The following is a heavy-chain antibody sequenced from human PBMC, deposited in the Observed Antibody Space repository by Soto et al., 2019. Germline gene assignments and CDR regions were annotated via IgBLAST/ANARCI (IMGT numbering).Heavy chain of an antibody. J-gene: IGHJ4*02. CDR2: ISSSSSFI. Sequence: GGSLRLSCAASGFTFSSYSMNWVRQAPGKGLVWVSSISSSSSFIYYAVSVKCRFTISRDNAKNSLYLQMNSLRAEDTAVYYCATSTSEATPFDYWGQGTLVTVSS. V-gene: IGHV3-21*01. CDR1: GFTFSSYS. D-gene: IGHD1-1*01. CDR3: ATSTSEATPFDY.